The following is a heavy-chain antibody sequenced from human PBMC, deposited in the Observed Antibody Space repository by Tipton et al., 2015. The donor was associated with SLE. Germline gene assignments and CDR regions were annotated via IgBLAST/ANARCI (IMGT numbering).Heavy chain of an antibody. D-gene: IGHD3-22*01. CDR1: GYTFTNFD. CDR2: MNPRNGHT. Sequence: QSGPEVKKPWASVKVSCRASGYTFTNFDHNWVRQAPGQGLEWVGWMNPRNGHTDYPQKFQGRVTMTRDTSINTAYMELRSLRSEDTGVYFCARSSYSSGAHCRAWGQGTLVTVSS. CDR3: ARSSYSSGAHCRA. V-gene: IGHV1-8*01. J-gene: IGHJ5*02.